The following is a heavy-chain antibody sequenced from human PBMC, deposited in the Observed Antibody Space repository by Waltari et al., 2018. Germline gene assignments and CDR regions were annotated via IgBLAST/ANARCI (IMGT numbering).Heavy chain of an antibody. Sequence: QVQLQESGPGLVKPSQTLSLTCTVSGGSIRSGDYYWSWNRQPPGKGVEWMGYIYYSGSTYYNPSLKSRVTISVDTSKNQFSLKLSSVTAADTAVYYCARDRAGSSGLFDYWGQGTLVTVSS. CDR2: IYYSGST. CDR1: GGSIRSGDYY. CDR3: ARDRAGSSGLFDY. D-gene: IGHD3-22*01. J-gene: IGHJ4*02. V-gene: IGHV4-30-4*08.